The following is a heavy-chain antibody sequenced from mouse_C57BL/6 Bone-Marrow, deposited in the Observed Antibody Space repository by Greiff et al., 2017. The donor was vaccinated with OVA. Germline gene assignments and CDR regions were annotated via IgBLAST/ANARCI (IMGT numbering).Heavy chain of an antibody. CDR1: GYSFTGYY. D-gene: IGHD1-1*01. CDR3: ARGGYYGSSGTY. V-gene: IGHV1-42*01. CDR2: INPSTGGT. J-gene: IGHJ2*01. Sequence: VQLKESGPELVKPGASVKISCKASGYSFTGYYMNWVKQSPEKSLEWIGEINPSTGGTTYNQKFKAKATLTVDKSYSTAYMQLKSLTTVDTAVNYCARGGYYGSSGTYWGQGTALTVSA.